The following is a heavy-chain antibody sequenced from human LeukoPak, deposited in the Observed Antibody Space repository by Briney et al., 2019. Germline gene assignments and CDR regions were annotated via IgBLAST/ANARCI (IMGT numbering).Heavy chain of an antibody. D-gene: IGHD3-9*01. Sequence: KPSETLSLTCAVYGGSFRGYYWSWIRQPPGKGLEWIGEINHSGSTIYNPSLKSRVAISVDTSKNQFSLKLSSVTAADTAVYYCAREDILTDGNWFDPWGQGTLVTVSS. CDR3: AREDILTDGNWFDP. V-gene: IGHV4-34*01. CDR2: INHSGST. CDR1: GGSFRGYY. J-gene: IGHJ5*02.